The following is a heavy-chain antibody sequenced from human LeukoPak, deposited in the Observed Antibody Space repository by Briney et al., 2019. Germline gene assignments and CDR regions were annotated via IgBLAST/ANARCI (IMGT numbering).Heavy chain of an antibody. Sequence: GGSLRLSCAASGFTFSSYSMNWVRQAPGKGLEWVSYISNSSSTIYYADSVKGRFTISRDNAKNSLYLQMNSLRAEDTAVYYCARAPYYDFWSGYYDDRTFDYWGQGTLVTVSS. D-gene: IGHD3-3*01. CDR2: ISNSSSTI. CDR3: ARAPYYDFWSGYYDDRTFDY. J-gene: IGHJ4*02. V-gene: IGHV3-48*01. CDR1: GFTFSSYS.